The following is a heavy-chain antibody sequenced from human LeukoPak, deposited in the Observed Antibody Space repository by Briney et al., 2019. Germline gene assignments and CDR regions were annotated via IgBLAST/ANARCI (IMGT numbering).Heavy chain of an antibody. CDR3: ARAHKLRLRYFDWLSYGMDV. D-gene: IGHD3-9*01. CDR1: GFTFSRYW. Sequence: GGSLRLSCAASGFTFSRYWMTWVRQAPGKGLEWVAVIWYDGGNKYYADSVKGRFTISRDNSKNTLYLQMNSLRAEDTAVYYCARAHKLRLRYFDWLSYGMDVWGQGTTVTVSS. J-gene: IGHJ6*02. CDR2: IWYDGGNK. V-gene: IGHV3-33*07.